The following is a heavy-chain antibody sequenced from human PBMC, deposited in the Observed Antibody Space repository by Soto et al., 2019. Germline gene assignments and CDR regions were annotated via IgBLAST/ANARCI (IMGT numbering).Heavy chain of an antibody. CDR1: GFTFSSYS. CDR2: ISSSSSTI. V-gene: IGHV3-48*02. CDR3: ATSTIFGVAVYYYGMDV. Sequence: GGSLRLSCAASGFTFSSYSMNWVRQAPGKGLEWVSYISSSSSTIYYADSAKGRFTISRDNAKNSLYLQMNSLRDEDTAVYYCATSTIFGVAVYYYGMDVWGQGTTVTVSS. D-gene: IGHD3-3*01. J-gene: IGHJ6*02.